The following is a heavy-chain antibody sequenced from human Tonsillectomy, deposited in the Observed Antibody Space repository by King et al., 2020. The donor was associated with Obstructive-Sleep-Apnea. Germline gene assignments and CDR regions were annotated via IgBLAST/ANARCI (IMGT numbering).Heavy chain of an antibody. CDR1: GFTFSSYA. V-gene: IGHV3-23*04. J-gene: IGHJ4*02. D-gene: IGHD5-18*01. Sequence: EVQLVESGGGLVQPGGSLRLSCAASGFTFSSYAMSWVRQAPGKGLEWVSAISGSGGSTYYADSVKGRFTISRDNSRNTPYLQMNSLRAEDTAVYYCAKVKGYSYGYRPFDYWGQGTLVTVSS. CDR3: AKVKGYSYGYRPFDY. CDR2: ISGSGGST.